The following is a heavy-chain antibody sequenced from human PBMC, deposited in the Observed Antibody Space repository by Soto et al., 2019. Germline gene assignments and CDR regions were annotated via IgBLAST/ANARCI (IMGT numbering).Heavy chain of an antibody. Sequence: EVQLVESGGGLVKPGGSLRLSCAASGFTFSTYNMNWVRQAPGKGLEWVSSISSSSSYIYYADSVKGRFTISRDNAKNSRYLQMNSLRAEDTAVYYCARVANGGYSYGYGYFDYWGQGTLVTVS. J-gene: IGHJ4*02. V-gene: IGHV3-21*01. CDR3: ARVANGGYSYGYGYFDY. D-gene: IGHD5-18*01. CDR2: ISSSSSYI. CDR1: GFTFSTYN.